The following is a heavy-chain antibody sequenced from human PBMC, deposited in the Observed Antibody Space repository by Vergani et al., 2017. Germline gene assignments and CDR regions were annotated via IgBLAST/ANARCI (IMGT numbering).Heavy chain of an antibody. D-gene: IGHD3-22*01. CDR3: AKVSMIVVVITCFDY. J-gene: IGHJ4*02. CDR1: GFTFSSYA. CDR2: ISGSGGST. Sequence: EVQLLESGGGLVQPGGSLRLSCAASGFTFSSYAMSWVRKAPGRGLEWVAAISGSGGSTYYADSVKGLFTISRDTAKNTLYLQMNSLRAEDTAVYYCAKVSMIVVVITCFDYWGQGTLVTVSS. V-gene: IGHV3-23*01.